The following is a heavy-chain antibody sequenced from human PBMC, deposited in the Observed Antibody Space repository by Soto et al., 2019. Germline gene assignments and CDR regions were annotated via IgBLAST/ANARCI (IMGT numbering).Heavy chain of an antibody. CDR3: ARGKLSDYVWGSYRYHFDY. V-gene: IGHV4-34*01. CDR1: GGSFIGYY. D-gene: IGHD3-16*02. CDR2: INHSGST. Sequence: SETLSLTCAVYGGSFIGYYCSFIRHPPLKGLEWIVEINHSGSTNYNPSLKSRVTISVDTSKNQFSLKLSSVTAADTTVYYCARGKLSDYVWGSYRYHFDYWGQGTVVTVSS. J-gene: IGHJ4*02.